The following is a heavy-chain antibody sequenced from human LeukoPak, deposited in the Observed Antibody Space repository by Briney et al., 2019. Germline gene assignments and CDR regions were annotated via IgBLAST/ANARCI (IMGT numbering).Heavy chain of an antibody. CDR1: GYSFADYY. CDR3: ATNILVRDIINWFDP. J-gene: IGHJ5*02. Sequence: ASVKVSCKASGYSFADYYMHWVRQAPGQGLEWMRWIKPNSGDTRSAQKFQGRVIMTRDTSTGTAYMELNSLRYDDTAVYYCATNILVRDIINWFDPWGQGTLVTVSS. CDR2: IKPNSGDT. D-gene: IGHD3-10*01. V-gene: IGHV1-2*02.